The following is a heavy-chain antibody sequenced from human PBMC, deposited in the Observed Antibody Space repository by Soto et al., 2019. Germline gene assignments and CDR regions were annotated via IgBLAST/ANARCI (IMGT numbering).Heavy chain of an antibody. CDR3: AHSPKEEGYKFFDL. Sequence: QITLKESGPTLVKPTQTLTLTCTFSGFSLSTSGVGVGWIRQPPGKALEWLALIYWDDDKRYSPSLKSRLTINKDTSTNQVVLTMTNMDPVDTATYYCAHSPKEEGYKFFDLWVRGTLVTVSS. V-gene: IGHV2-5*02. CDR1: GFSLSTSGVG. CDR2: IYWDDDK. J-gene: IGHJ2*01. D-gene: IGHD5-18*01.